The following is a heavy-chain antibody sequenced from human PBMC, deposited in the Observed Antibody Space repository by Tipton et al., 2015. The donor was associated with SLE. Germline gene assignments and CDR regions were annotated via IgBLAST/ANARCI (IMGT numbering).Heavy chain of an antibody. Sequence: SLRLSCPASGFTFGDYAMSWVRQAPGKGLEWVGFIRSKAYGGTTEYAASVKGRFTISRDDSKSIAYLQMNSLKTEDTAVYYCTRDPTAYCGGDCYVWYFDLWGRGTLVTVSS. J-gene: IGHJ2*01. CDR2: IRSKAYGGTT. CDR3: TRDPTAYCGGDCYVWYFDL. V-gene: IGHV3-49*04. D-gene: IGHD2-21*02. CDR1: GFTFGDYA.